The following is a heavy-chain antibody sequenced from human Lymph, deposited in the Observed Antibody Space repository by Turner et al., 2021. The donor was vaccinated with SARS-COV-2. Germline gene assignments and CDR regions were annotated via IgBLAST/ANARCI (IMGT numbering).Heavy chain of an antibody. D-gene: IGHD4-17*01. CDR2: ISSSSSYI. CDR3: ARDIPTTADYFDY. V-gene: IGHV3-21*01. J-gene: IGHJ4*02. Sequence: EVQLVESGGGLVKPGGSLRLSCAASGFTFSPYSMNWVRQAPGKGLEGISSISSSSSYIYYADSVKGRFTISRDEAKNSLYLQMNSLRAEDTAVYFCARDIPTTADYFDYWGQGTLVTVSS. CDR1: GFTFSPYS.